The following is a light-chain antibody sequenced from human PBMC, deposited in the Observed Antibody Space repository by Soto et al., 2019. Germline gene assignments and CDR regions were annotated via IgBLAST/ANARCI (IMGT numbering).Light chain of an antibody. CDR2: GGS. Sequence: ELVLTQSPSTLSSFPGDRVTLSCRASQSVSSNHLAWYQQKPGQAPRLLIYGGSSRATGIPVRFSGSGSGTDFTLTISRLEPEDFAVYYCQQYGSRFGQGTKVDIK. CDR1: QSVSSNH. J-gene: IGKJ1*01. V-gene: IGKV3-20*01. CDR3: QQYGSR.